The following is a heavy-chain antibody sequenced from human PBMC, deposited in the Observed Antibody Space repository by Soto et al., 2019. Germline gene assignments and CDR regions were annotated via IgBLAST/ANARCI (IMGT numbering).Heavy chain of an antibody. Sequence: SQTLSLTCAISGDSVSSNTASWNWIRQSPSRGLEWLGRTYFRSKWYNDYAVSVKSRIIINPDTSNNQFSLQLNSVTPEDTAVYLCAKGDNLGPKTGYAFDPWGQGIMVTVS. J-gene: IGHJ5*02. CDR2: TYFRSKWYN. CDR3: AKGDNLGPKTGYAFDP. V-gene: IGHV6-1*01. CDR1: GDSVSSNTAS. D-gene: IGHD5-12*01.